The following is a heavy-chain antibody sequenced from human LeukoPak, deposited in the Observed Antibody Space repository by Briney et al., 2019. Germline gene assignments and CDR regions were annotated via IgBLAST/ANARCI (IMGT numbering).Heavy chain of an antibody. Sequence: SETLSLTCTVSGGSISSYYWSWIRQPPGKGLEWIGYIYYSGSTNYNPSLKSRVTISVDTSKNQFSLKLSSVTAADTAVYYCARDRSGGFGEYYYYMDVWGKGTTVTVSS. CDR2: IYYSGST. CDR1: GGSISSYY. V-gene: IGHV4-59*01. J-gene: IGHJ6*03. CDR3: ARDRSGGFGEYYYYMDV. D-gene: IGHD3-10*01.